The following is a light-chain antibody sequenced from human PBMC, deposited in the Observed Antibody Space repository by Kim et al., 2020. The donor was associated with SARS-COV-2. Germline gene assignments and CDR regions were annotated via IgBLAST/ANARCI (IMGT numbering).Light chain of an antibody. Sequence: RATIKCKSSQSGLYSSNNQNYLAWYQQKPGQPPKLLIYWASTREYGVPDRFSGSGSGTDFTLTISSLQAEDVAVYYCQQYYSTPYTFGQGTKLEIK. V-gene: IGKV4-1*01. J-gene: IGKJ2*01. CDR2: WAS. CDR3: QQYYSTPYT. CDR1: QSGLYSSNNQNY.